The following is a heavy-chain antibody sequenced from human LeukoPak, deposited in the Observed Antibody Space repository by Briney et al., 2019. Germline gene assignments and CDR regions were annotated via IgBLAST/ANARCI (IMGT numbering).Heavy chain of an antibody. CDR3: ARAPARYCSGGSCYYYYYMDV. V-gene: IGHV3-21*01. CDR2: ISSSSSYI. CDR1: GFTFSSYS. Sequence: GGSLRLSCAASGFTFSSYSMNWVRQAPGKGLEWVSSISSSSSYIYYTDSVKDRFTISRDNAKNSLYLQMNSLRAEDTAVYYCARAPARYCSGGSCYYYYYMDVWGKGTTVTVSS. D-gene: IGHD2-15*01. J-gene: IGHJ6*03.